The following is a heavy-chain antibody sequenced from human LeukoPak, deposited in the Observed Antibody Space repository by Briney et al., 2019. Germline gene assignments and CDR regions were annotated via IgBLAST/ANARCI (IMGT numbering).Heavy chain of an antibody. CDR2: INPNDGDT. D-gene: IGHD2-2*01. J-gene: IGHJ4*02. CDR1: GYTFTDYY. Sequence: SVRLSCTASGYTFTDYYMHWVPQAPGQGFECMGWINPNDGDTNYAQKLQVRATINRDTSISPAHMEVSRLLSDDTAVYYCARANFLYCSSTTCRFDYWVQGSLVTVSS. CDR3: ARANFLYCSSTTCRFDY. V-gene: IGHV1-2*02.